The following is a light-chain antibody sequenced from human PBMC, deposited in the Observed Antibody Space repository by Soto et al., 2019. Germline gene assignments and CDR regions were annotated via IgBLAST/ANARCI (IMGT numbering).Light chain of an antibody. CDR2: GNS. V-gene: IGLV1-40*01. CDR3: QSYDSSLSGWV. CDR1: SSNIGAGYD. Sequence: QSVLTQPPSVSGAPGQRVTISCTGSSSNIGAGYDVHWYQQLPGTAPKPLIYGNSNRPSGVPDRFSGPKSGTSASLAITGLRAEDEADYYCQSYDSSLSGWVFGGGTKLTVL. J-gene: IGLJ3*02.